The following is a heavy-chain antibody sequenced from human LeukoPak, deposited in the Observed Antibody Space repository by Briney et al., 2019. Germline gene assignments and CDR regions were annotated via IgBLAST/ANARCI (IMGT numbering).Heavy chain of an antibody. D-gene: IGHD5-18*01. Sequence: SETLSLTCTVSGGSISSGSYYWSWIRQPAGKGLEWIGRIYTSGSTNYNPSLKSRVTISVDTSKNQFSLKLSSVTAADTAVYYCAREYSYANDYWGQGTLVTVSS. J-gene: IGHJ4*02. CDR1: GGSISSGSYY. CDR2: IYTSGST. CDR3: AREYSYANDY. V-gene: IGHV4-61*02.